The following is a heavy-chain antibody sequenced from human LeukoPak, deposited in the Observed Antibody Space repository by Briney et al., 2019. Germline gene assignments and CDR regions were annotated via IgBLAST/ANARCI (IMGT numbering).Heavy chain of an antibody. D-gene: IGHD6-13*01. CDR3: AKDSSSSWYSYYYYYYMDV. V-gene: IGHV3-23*01. CDR1: GFTFSSYA. J-gene: IGHJ6*03. CDR2: ISGSGGST. Sequence: SGGSLRLSCAASGFTFSSYAMSWVRQAPGKGLEWVSAISGSGGSTYYADSVKGRFTISRDNSKNTLYLQMNSLRAEDTAVYYCAKDSSSSWYSYYYYYYMDVWGKGTTVTVSS.